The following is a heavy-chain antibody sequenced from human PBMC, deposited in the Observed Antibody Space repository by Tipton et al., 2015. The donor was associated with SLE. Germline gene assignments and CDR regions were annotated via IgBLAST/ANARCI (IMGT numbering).Heavy chain of an antibody. CDR3: AKDGVGSWYYFDY. D-gene: IGHD6-13*01. J-gene: IGHJ4*02. CDR1: GFTFSSYG. V-gene: IGHV3-30*02. Sequence: SLRLSCAASGFTFSSYGMHWVRQAPGKGLEWVAFIRYDGSNKYYADSVKGRFTISRDNSKNTLYLQMNSLRAEDTAVYYCAKDGVGSWYYFDYWGQGTLVTVSS. CDR2: IRYDGSNK.